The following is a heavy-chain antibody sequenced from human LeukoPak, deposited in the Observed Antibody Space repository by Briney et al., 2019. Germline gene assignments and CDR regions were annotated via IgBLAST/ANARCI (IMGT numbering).Heavy chain of an antibody. J-gene: IGHJ5*02. Sequence: PGGSLRLSCAASGFTVSSNYMSWVRQAPGKGLEWVSVIYSGGSTYYADSVKGRFAISRDNSKNTLYLQMNSLRAEDTAVYYCARDGRGENWFDPWGQGTLVTVSS. CDR1: GFTVSSNY. CDR3: ARDGRGENWFDP. CDR2: IYSGGST. D-gene: IGHD3-10*01. V-gene: IGHV3-53*01.